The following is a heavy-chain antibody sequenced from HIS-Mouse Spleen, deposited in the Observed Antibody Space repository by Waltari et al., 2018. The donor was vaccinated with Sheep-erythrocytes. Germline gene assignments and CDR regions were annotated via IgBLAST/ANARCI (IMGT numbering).Heavy chain of an antibody. D-gene: IGHD1-26*01. CDR3: AKVGATGWFDP. CDR1: GFTFSSYG. J-gene: IGHJ5*02. V-gene: IGHV3-30*18. Sequence: QVQLVESGGGVVQPGRSRRLSCPASGFTFSSYGMHWVRQAPGKGLEWVAVISYDGSNKYYADSVKGRFTISRDNSKNTLYLQMNSLRAEDTAVYYCAKVGATGWFDPWGQGTLVTVSS. CDR2: ISYDGSNK.